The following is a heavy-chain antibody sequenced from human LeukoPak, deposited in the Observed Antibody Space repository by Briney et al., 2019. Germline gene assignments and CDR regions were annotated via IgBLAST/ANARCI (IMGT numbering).Heavy chain of an antibody. CDR3: ARDYYDSRESGETVYFDY. Sequence: SVKVSCKASGGTFSSYAISWVRQAPGQGLEWMGGINPIFGTANYAQKFQGRVTITADESTSTAYMELSSLRSEDTAVYYCARDYYDSRESGETVYFDYWGQGTLVTVSS. CDR1: GGTFSSYA. J-gene: IGHJ4*02. CDR2: INPIFGTA. V-gene: IGHV1-69*13. D-gene: IGHD3-22*01.